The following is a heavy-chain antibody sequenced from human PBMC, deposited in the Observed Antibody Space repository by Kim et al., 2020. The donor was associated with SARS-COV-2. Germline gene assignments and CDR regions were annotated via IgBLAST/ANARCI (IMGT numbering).Heavy chain of an antibody. CDR1: GFTFDDYA. D-gene: IGHD6-19*01. CDR3: ASIAVAGTFDYYYGMDV. J-gene: IGHJ6*02. Sequence: GGSLRLSCAASGFTFDDYAMHWVRQAPGKGLEWVSGISWNSGSIGYADSVKGRFTISRDNAKNSLYLQMNSLRAEDTALYYCASIAVAGTFDYYYGMDVWGQGTTVTGSS. CDR2: ISWNSGSI. V-gene: IGHV3-9*01.